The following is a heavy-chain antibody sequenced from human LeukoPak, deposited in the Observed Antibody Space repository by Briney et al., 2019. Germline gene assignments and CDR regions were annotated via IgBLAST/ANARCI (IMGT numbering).Heavy chain of an antibody. CDR2: ISSLGSTI. J-gene: IGHJ4*02. V-gene: IGHV3-48*01. CDR3: ARGEQEMATMSIDY. CDR1: GFTFSSYS. Sequence: GGSLRLSCAASGFTFSSYSMNWVRQAPGKGLEWVSYISSLGSTIYYADSVKGRFTISRDNAKNSLYLQMNSLRAEDAAVYYCARGEQEMATMSIDYWGQGTLVTVSS. D-gene: IGHD5-24*01.